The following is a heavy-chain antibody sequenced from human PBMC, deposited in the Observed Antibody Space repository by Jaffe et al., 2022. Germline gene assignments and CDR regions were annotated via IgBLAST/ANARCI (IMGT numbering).Heavy chain of an antibody. D-gene: IGHD6-13*01. V-gene: IGHV4-38-2*01. CDR1: GYSISSGYY. J-gene: IGHJ5*02. Sequence: QVQLQESGPGLVKPSETLSLTCAVSGYSISSGYYWGWIRQPPGKGLEWIGSIYHSGSTYYNPSLKSRVTISVDTSKNQFSLKLSSVTAADTAVYYCARHVLVSSSWYSIPNDPPNWFDPWGQGTLVTVSS. CDR2: IYHSGST. CDR3: ARHVLVSSSWYSIPNDPPNWFDP.